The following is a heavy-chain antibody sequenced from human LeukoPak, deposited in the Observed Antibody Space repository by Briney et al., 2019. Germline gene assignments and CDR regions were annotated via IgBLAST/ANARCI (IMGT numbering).Heavy chain of an antibody. CDR1: GFIFSNYG. J-gene: IGHJ4*02. D-gene: IGHD4-23*01. Sequence: GGSLRLSCAASGFIFSNYGMHWVRQAPGKGLEWVAFIRYDGSNKYYADSVKGRFTISRDNSKNTLYLQMNSLRAEDTAVYYCAKGGYHGNAPGYWGQGTLVTVSS. V-gene: IGHV3-30*02. CDR3: AKGGYHGNAPGY. CDR2: IRYDGSNK.